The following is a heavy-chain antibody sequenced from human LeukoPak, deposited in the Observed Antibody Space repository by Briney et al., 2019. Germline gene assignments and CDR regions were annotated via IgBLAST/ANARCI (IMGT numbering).Heavy chain of an antibody. CDR1: GGTFSSYA. CDR3: ARDHRRVDPWYYYYMDV. J-gene: IGHJ6*03. D-gene: IGHD3-3*01. V-gene: IGHV1-69*06. CDR2: IIPIFGTA. Sequence: ASVKVSCTASGGTFSSYAISWVRQAPGQGLEWMGGIIPIFGTANYAQKFQGRVTITADKSTSTAYMELSSLRSEDTAVYYCARDHRRVDPWYYYYMDVWGKGTTVTVSS.